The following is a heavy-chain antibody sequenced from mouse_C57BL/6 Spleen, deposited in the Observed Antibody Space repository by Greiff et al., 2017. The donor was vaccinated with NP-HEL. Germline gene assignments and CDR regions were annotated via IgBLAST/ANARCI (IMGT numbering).Heavy chain of an antibody. D-gene: IGHD4-1*01. Sequence: QVQLQQPGAELVKPGASVKLSCKASGYTFTSYWMQWVKQRPGQGLEWIGEIDPSDSYTNYNQKFKGKATLTVDTSSSTAYMQLSSLTSEDSAVYYCARSDWDVYWGQGTTLTVSS. V-gene: IGHV1-50*01. CDR2: IDPSDSYT. CDR3: ARSDWDVY. J-gene: IGHJ2*01. CDR1: GYTFTSYW.